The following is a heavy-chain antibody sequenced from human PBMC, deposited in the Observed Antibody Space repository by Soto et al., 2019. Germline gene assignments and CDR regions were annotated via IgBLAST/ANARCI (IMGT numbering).Heavy chain of an antibody. CDR2: MYYSGST. J-gene: IGHJ6*02. CDR3: ARLEACSNGVCFYGMDV. CDR1: GDSISSSSHY. D-gene: IGHD2-8*01. V-gene: IGHV4-39*01. Sequence: PSETLSLTCTVSGDSISSSSHYWGWIRQPPGKGLEWIGNMYYSGSTYYNPSLKSRVTISVDTSKNQFSLKLSSVTAADTAVYYCARLEACSNGVCFYGMDVWGRGTTVTVSS.